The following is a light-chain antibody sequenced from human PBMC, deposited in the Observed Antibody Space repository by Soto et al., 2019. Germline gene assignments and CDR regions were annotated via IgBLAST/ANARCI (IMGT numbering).Light chain of an antibody. CDR2: DVS. V-gene: IGLV2-14*03. Sequence: QSALTQPASVSGSPGQSITISCTGTNSDVGAHNYVSWYQQHPGKAPKLMIYDVSNRPSGVSSRFSGSKSGNTASLTISGLQAEDEAEYYCCSYTSGSTLVVFGGGTKLTVL. CDR1: NSDVGAHNY. J-gene: IGLJ2*01. CDR3: CSYTSGSTLVV.